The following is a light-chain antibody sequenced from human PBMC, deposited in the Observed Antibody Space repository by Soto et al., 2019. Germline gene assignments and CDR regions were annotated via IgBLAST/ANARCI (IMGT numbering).Light chain of an antibody. J-gene: IGLJ1*01. V-gene: IGLV2-14*03. CDR2: DVS. Sequence: QSVLTQPASVSGSPGQSITIFCTGTSSDVGSYNYVSWYQQHPGRAPKLMIYDVSSRPSGVSNRFSGSKSGNTASLTISRLQAEDEADYFCTSYTSSSTYDFGTGTKVTVL. CDR1: SSDVGSYNY. CDR3: TSYTSSSTYD.